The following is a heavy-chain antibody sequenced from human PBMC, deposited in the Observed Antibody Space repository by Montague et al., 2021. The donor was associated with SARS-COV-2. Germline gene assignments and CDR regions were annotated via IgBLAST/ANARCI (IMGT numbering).Heavy chain of an antibody. CDR3: ARGVLAINMIVVLITQGNYYFDY. D-gene: IGHD3-22*01. J-gene: IGHJ4*01. CDR1: GGSFRSSNFY. Sequence: SETLSLTCTVSGGSFRSSNFYWGWIRQPPGKELEWIGSIYYSGITYDSLSLKSRVTISVDTSKNMFTLKLNSATAADTAVYYCARGVLAINMIVVLITQGNYYFDYWGHGTLVTVSS. V-gene: IGHV4-39*06. CDR2: IYYSGIT.